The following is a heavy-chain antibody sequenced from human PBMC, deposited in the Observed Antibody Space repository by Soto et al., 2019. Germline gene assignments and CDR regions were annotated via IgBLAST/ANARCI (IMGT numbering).Heavy chain of an antibody. CDR3: ARDQLPDYYYYGIDV. V-gene: IGHV1-2*04. Sequence: ASVKVSCKASGYTFTGYYMHWVRQAPGQGPEWMGWINPNSGDTNYAQKFQGWVTMTRDTSNSTAYMEVSRLTSDDTAMYYCARDQLPDYYYYGIDVWGQGTTVTVSS. CDR2: INPNSGDT. J-gene: IGHJ6*02. D-gene: IGHD1-26*01. CDR1: GYTFTGYY.